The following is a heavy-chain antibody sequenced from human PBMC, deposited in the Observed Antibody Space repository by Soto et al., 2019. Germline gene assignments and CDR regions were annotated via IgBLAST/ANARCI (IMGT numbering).Heavy chain of an antibody. V-gene: IGHV1-58*01. D-gene: IGHD1-26*01. J-gene: IGHJ6*02. Sequence: MQLVQSGPEVKKPGTSVKVSCKASGFTFSTSAVQWVRQARGQRPEWMGWIVGGSGNTNYAQNSQERVIITRDMSTSTVCMELSSLRSDDTAVYFCAARRSGLYAMDVWGQGTTVTVSS. CDR1: GFTFSTSA. CDR2: IVGGSGNT. CDR3: AARRSGLYAMDV.